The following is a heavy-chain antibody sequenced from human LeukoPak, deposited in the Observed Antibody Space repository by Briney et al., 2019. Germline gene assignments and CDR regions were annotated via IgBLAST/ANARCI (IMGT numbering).Heavy chain of an antibody. D-gene: IGHD2-15*01. CDR2: ISGSGGST. J-gene: IGHJ4*02. CDR1: GFTFSSYA. CDR3: AKEFKDIVLFPAGGLDY. V-gene: IGHV3-23*01. Sequence: PGGSLRLSCAASGFTFSSYAMSWVRQAPGKGLEWVSAISGSGGSTYYADSVKGRFTISRDNSKNTLYLQMNSLRPEDTAVYYCAKEFKDIVLFPAGGLDYWGQGTLVTVSS.